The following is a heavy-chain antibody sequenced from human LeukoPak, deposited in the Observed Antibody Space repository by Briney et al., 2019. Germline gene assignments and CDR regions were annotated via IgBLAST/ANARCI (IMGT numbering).Heavy chain of an antibody. CDR1: GGSIGTFY. CDR2: VYYSGNT. D-gene: IGHD6-19*01. Sequence: SETLSLTCALSGGSIGTFYWSWVRQPPGKGLEWIGWVYYSGNTEYTKYTASLKSRVSISLDTSKKQFSLILTSVIAADTALYYCAREKGSGLGYGMDVWGQGTSVTVSS. CDR3: AREKGSGLGYGMDV. V-gene: IGHV4-59*12. J-gene: IGHJ6*02.